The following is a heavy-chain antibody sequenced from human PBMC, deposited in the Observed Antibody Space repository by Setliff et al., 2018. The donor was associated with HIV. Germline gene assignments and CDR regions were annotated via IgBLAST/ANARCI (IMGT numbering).Heavy chain of an antibody. D-gene: IGHD5-18*01. CDR1: GGSMSGYY. V-gene: IGHV4-4*07. CDR3: ARDPGYTSGSTFHFDD. J-gene: IGHJ4*02. Sequence: SETLSLTCTVSGGSMSGYYWNWVRQPAGKGLEWIGRIYSSGSTNHNPSLKSRVTMSVDTSKYQFSLSLSSVTAADTAVYFCARDPGYTSGSTFHFDDWGQGTLVTVSS. CDR2: IYSSGST.